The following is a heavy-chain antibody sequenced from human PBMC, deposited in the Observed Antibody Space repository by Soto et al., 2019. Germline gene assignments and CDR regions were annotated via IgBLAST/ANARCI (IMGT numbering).Heavy chain of an antibody. D-gene: IGHD2-21*02. Sequence: QVYLVQSGAEVKKPGSSVKISCKASGGICSSKTINWVRQAAGQGLEWMGGIIPLFGTANYAEKFRGRVTITADKSTKTEYMELTSLRSEDTAVYYCASKAACGGDCYAFDSWGQGNLVPVSS. J-gene: IGHJ4*02. V-gene: IGHV1-69*06. CDR2: IIPLFGTA. CDR3: ASKAACGGDCYAFDS. CDR1: GGICSSKT.